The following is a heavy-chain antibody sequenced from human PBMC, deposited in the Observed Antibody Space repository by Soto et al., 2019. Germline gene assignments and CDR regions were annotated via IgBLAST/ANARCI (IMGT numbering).Heavy chain of an antibody. Sequence: SQTLSLTCAISWDSVSSNSAACNWIRQSPSRGLEWLGRTYYRSKWYNDYAVSVKSRITINPDTSKNQFSLQLNSVTPEDTAVYYCAREETKDRIAARQYDAFDIWGQGTMVTVSS. D-gene: IGHD6-6*01. CDR2: TYYRSKWYN. J-gene: IGHJ3*02. CDR1: WDSVSSNSAA. V-gene: IGHV6-1*01. CDR3: AREETKDRIAARQYDAFDI.